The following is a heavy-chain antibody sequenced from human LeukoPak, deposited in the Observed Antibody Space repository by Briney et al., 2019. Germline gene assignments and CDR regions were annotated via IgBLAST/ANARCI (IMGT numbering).Heavy chain of an antibody. J-gene: IGHJ6*02. V-gene: IGHV3-30*14. CDR3: ARDFGGV. D-gene: IGHD2-15*01. CDR2: ISYDGSNK. Sequence: GGSLRLSCAASGFTFSSYAMHWVRQAPGKGLEWVAVISYDGSNKYYADSVKGRFTISRGNSKNTLYLQMNSLRAEDTAVYYCARDFGGVWGQGTTVTVSS. CDR1: GFTFSSYA.